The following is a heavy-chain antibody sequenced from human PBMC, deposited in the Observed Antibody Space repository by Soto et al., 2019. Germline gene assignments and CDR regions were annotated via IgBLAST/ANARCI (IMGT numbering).Heavy chain of an antibody. J-gene: IGHJ4*02. V-gene: IGHV4-34*01. CDR2: INHSGST. Sequence: SETLSLTCAVYGGSFSGYYWSWIRQPPGKGLEWIGEINHSGSTNYNPSLKSRVTISVDTSKNQFSLKLSSVTAADTAVYYCARGRRLLLWFGENTDFDYWGQGTLVTVSS. CDR1: GGSFSGYY. CDR3: ARGRRLLLWFGENTDFDY. D-gene: IGHD3-10*01.